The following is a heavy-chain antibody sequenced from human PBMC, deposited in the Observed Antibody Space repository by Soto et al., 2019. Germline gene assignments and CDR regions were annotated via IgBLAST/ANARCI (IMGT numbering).Heavy chain of an antibody. D-gene: IGHD3-22*01. Sequence: ASVKVSCKASGYTFTSYAMNWVRQAPGQRLEWMGWINAGNGNTKYSQKFQGRVTITRDTSASTAYMELSSLRSEDTAVYYCARDPPIYDSSGYYYYFDYWGQGTLVTVSS. J-gene: IGHJ4*02. CDR3: ARDPPIYDSSGYYYYFDY. CDR1: GYTFTSYA. CDR2: INAGNGNT. V-gene: IGHV1-3*01.